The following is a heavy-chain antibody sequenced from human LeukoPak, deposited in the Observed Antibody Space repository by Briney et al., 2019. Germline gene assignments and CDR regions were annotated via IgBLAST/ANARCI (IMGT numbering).Heavy chain of an antibody. CDR3: ARDLPGIAVAGTDPYYYYYGMDV. V-gene: IGHV1-18*01. CDR1: GYTFTSYG. Sequence: GASVKVSCKASGYTFTSYGISWVRQAPGQGLEWMGWISACNGNTNYAQKLQGRVTMTTDTSTSTAYMELRSLRSDDTAVYYCARDLPGIAVAGTDPYYYYYGMDVWGQGTTVTVSS. J-gene: IGHJ6*02. D-gene: IGHD6-19*01. CDR2: ISACNGNT.